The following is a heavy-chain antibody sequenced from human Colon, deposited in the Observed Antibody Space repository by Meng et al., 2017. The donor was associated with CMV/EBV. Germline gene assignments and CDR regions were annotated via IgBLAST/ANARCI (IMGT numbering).Heavy chain of an antibody. CDR3: AAGGRGFGSWFDP. J-gene: IGHJ5*02. CDR1: GYTVHNYD. CDR2: MNPNSGTT. D-gene: IGHD3-10*01. V-gene: IGHV1-8*02. Sequence: KASGYTVHNYDFNWVRQATGQGLEWMGWMNPNSGTTGYAQKFQGRITMTWNTSIITAYLDLSSLRSEDTAVYYCAAGGRGFGSWFDPWGQGTLVTVSS.